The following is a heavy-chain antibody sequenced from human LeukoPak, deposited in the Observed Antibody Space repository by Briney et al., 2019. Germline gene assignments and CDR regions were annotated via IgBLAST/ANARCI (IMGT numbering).Heavy chain of an antibody. Sequence: PSETLSLTCAVYGGSFSGYYWSWIRQPPGKALEWIGEINHSGSTNYNPSLKSRVTISVDTSKNQFSLKLSSVTAADTAVYYCARHGYYDSSGYSPFNYWGQGTLVTVSS. D-gene: IGHD3-22*01. V-gene: IGHV4-34*01. CDR2: INHSGST. CDR3: ARHGYYDSSGYSPFNY. CDR1: GGSFSGYY. J-gene: IGHJ4*02.